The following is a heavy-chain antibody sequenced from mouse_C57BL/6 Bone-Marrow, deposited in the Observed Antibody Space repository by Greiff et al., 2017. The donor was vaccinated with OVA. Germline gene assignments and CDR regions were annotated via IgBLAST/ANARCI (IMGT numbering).Heavy chain of an antibody. CDR1: GYTFTDYE. V-gene: IGHV1-15*01. Sequence: QVQLKESGAELVRPGASVTLSCKASGYTFTDYEMHWVKQTPVHGLEWIGAIDPETGGTAYNQKFKGKAILTADKSSSTASMEPRSLTSEDSAVYYCTLYYYGSRDYGGKGTTLTVSS. D-gene: IGHD1-1*01. CDR3: TLYYYGSRDY. CDR2: IDPETGGT. J-gene: IGHJ2*01.